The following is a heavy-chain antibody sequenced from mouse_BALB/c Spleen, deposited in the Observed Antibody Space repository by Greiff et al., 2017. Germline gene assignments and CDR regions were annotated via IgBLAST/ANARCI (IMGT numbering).Heavy chain of an antibody. D-gene: IGHD3-1*01. Sequence: VKLMESGPGLVAPSQSLSITCTVSGFSLNSSGIHWVRQPPGKGLEWLGVIWAGGSTNYTSALMSRLSISKDNSKSQVFLKMNSLQTDDTAMYYCAREGSGYRMDYWGQGTSVTVSS. J-gene: IGHJ4*01. CDR3: AREGSGYRMDY. CDR1: GFSLNSSG. CDR2: IWAGGST. V-gene: IGHV2-9*02.